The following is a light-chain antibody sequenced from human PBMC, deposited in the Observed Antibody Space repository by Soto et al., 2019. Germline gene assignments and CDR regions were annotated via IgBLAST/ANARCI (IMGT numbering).Light chain of an antibody. CDR3: QQFNSWPLT. J-gene: IGKJ4*01. CDR2: DAS. V-gene: IGKV1-5*01. Sequence: DIQMTQSPSTLSASVGDRVTITFRASQSISSWLAWYQQKPGEAPKLLIYDASSLESGVPSRFSGSGSGTEFTLTISGLQPDDFATYYCQQFNSWPLTFGGGTKVDI. CDR1: QSISSW.